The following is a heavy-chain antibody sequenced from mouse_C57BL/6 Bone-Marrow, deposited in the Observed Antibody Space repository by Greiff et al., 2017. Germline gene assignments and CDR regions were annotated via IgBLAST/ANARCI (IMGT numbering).Heavy chain of an antibody. D-gene: IGHD1-1*02. CDR3: ARSGWDWYFDV. V-gene: IGHV1-61*01. J-gene: IGHJ1*03. CDR1: GYTFTSYW. CDR2: IYPSDSET. Sequence: QVQLQQSGAELVRPGSSVKLSCKASGYTFTSYWMDWVKQRPGQGLEWIGNIYPSDSETHYTQKFKDKATLTVDKSSSTAYMQLSSLTSEDSAVYYCARSGWDWYFDVWGTGTTVTVSS.